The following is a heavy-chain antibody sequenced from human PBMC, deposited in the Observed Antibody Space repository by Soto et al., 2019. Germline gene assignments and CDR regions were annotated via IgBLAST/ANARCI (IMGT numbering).Heavy chain of an antibody. Sequence: APLKISCKGCGYRFTSYWIGWVRQMPGKGLEWMGIIYPGDSDTRYSPSFQGQVTISAEKSISTAYLQWSSLKASDTAMYYCARVMPDYYYGMDVWGQGTTVTVSS. J-gene: IGHJ6*02. CDR2: IYPGDSDT. CDR1: GYRFTSYW. CDR3: ARVMPDYYYGMDV. D-gene: IGHD2-2*01. V-gene: IGHV5-51*01.